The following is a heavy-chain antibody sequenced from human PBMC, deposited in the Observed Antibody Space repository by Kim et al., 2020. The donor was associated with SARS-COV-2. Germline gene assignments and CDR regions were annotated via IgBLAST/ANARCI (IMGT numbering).Heavy chain of an antibody. CDR3: AKDQDTPYYDILTGYQPPGLYYYYGMDV. V-gene: IGHV3-23*01. J-gene: IGHJ6*02. CDR2: ISGSGGST. D-gene: IGHD3-9*01. Sequence: GGSLRLSCAASGFTFSSYAMSWVRQAPGKGLEWVSAISGSGGSTYYADSVKGRFTISRDNSKNTLYLQMNSLRAEDTAVYYCAKDQDTPYYDILTGYQPPGLYYYYGMDVWGQGTTVTVSS. CDR1: GFTFSSYA.